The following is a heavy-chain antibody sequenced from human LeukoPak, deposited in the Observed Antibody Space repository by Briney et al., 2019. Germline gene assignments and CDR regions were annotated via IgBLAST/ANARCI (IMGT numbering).Heavy chain of an antibody. Sequence: GGSLRLSCAASGFTFSSYVMNWVRQAPGKGLEWVSGLSGNGFNTYYADSVKGRFTVSRDNSKNTLYLQMNSLRAEDTAVYYCAKNLRIRSLSDAFDIWGQGTMATVSS. D-gene: IGHD3-3*01. CDR1: GFTFSSYV. CDR3: AKNLRIRSLSDAFDI. V-gene: IGHV3-23*01. CDR2: LSGNGFNT. J-gene: IGHJ3*02.